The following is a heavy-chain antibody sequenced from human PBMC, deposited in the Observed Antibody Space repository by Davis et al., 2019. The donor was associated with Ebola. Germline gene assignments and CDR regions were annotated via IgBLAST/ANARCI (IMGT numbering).Heavy chain of an antibody. J-gene: IGHJ6*03. CDR2: TRNKANSYTT. CDR3: ARCGLSGYYYYYMDV. V-gene: IGHV3-72*01. CDR1: GFTFSDHY. D-gene: IGHD3-16*01. Sequence: PGGSLRLSCAASGFTFSDHYMDWVRQAPGKGLEWVGRTRNKANSYTTEYAASVKGRFTISRDDSKNSLYLQMNSLKTEDTAVYYCARCGLSGYYYYYMDVWGKGTTVTVSS.